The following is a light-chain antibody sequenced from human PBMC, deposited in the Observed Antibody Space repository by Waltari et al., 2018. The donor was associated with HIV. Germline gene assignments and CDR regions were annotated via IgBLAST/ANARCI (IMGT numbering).Light chain of an antibody. V-gene: IGKV3-20*01. J-gene: IGKJ2*01. CDR2: GAS. CDR1: QIVASDY. Sequence: IVLTQSPGALSSSAGERATLTCRASQIVASDYLAWLQQIPGQAPKLLIYGASSWPTGVPDRFSGSGSETDFALTIRRLEPEDSAVYYCQLYSYKPYTFGQGTKLEI. CDR3: QLYSYKPYT.